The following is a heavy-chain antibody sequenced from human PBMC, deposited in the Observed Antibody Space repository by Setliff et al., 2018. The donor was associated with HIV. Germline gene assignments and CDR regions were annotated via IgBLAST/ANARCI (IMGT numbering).Heavy chain of an antibody. D-gene: IGHD3-22*01. CDR3: ARGNNGYYYDSSGYYH. Sequence: SETLSLTCTVSGGSITTGSYYWSWIRQPAGQGLEWIGHIYASDSSGSTNYNPSLKSRVTISVDTSKNQFSLKLSSVTAADTAVYYCARGNNGYYYDSSGYYHWGQGTLVTVSS. CDR1: GGSITTGSYY. CDR2: IYASDSSGST. V-gene: IGHV4-61*09. J-gene: IGHJ5*02.